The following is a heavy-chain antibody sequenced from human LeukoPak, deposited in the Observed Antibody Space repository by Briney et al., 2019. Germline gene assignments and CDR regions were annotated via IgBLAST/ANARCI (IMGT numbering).Heavy chain of an antibody. CDR1: GYTFTSYD. CDR3: ARVWLSWIQLWHHKNQYYFDY. CDR2: MNPNSGNT. V-gene: IGHV1-8*03. D-gene: IGHD5-18*01. J-gene: IGHJ4*02. Sequence: GASVKVSCKASGYTFTSYDINWVRQATGQGLEWMGWMNPNSGNTGYAQKFQGRVTITRNTSISTAYMELSSLRSDDTAVYYCARVWLSWIQLWHHKNQYYFDYWGQGTLVTVSS.